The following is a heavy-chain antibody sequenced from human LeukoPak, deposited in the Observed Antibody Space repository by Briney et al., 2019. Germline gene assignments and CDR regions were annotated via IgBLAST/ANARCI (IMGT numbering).Heavy chain of an antibody. CDR3: ASPTKYLPVDY. D-gene: IGHD2-2*01. CDR1: GFTFSDSY. CDR2: ISNSGSSI. V-gene: IGHV3-11*01. J-gene: IGHJ4*02. Sequence: GGSLRLSCAASGFTFSDSYMTWIRQAPGKGLEWVSYISNSGSSIYYADSVKGRFTISRDNSKNTLYLQMNSLRAEDTAVYYCASPTKYLPVDYWGQGTLVTVSS.